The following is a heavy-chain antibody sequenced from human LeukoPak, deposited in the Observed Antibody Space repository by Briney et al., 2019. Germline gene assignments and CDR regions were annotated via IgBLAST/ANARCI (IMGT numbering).Heavy chain of an antibody. D-gene: IGHD3-16*01. J-gene: IGHJ5*02. CDR2: IYYSGST. Sequence: PSETLSLTCTVSGGSISSGGYYWSWIRQHPGKGLEWIGYIYYSGSTYYNPSLKSRVTISVDTSKNQFSLKLSSVTAADTAVYYCARGIRFGRWFDPWGQRTLVTVSS. V-gene: IGHV4-31*03. CDR1: GGSISSGGYY. CDR3: ARGIRFGRWFDP.